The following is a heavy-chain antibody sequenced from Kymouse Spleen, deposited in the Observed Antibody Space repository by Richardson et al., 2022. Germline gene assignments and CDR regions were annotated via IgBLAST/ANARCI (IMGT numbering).Heavy chain of an antibody. D-gene: IGHD2-2*02. CDR2: INHSGST. J-gene: IGHJ5*02. V-gene: IGHV4-34*01. CDR3: ARGNCSSTSCYDNWFDP. CDR1: GGSFSGYY. Sequence: QVQLQQWGAGLLKPSETLSLTCAVYGGSFSGYYWSWIRQPPGKGLEWIGEINHSGSTNYNPSLKSRVTISVDTSKNQFSLKLSSVTAADTAVYYCARGNCSSTSCYDNWFDPWGQGTLVTVSS.